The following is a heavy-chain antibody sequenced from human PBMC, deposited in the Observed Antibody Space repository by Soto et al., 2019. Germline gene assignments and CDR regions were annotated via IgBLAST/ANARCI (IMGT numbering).Heavy chain of an antibody. CDR2: IYYSVGT. V-gene: IGHV4-4*02. CDR1: GDSINSNYC. CDR3: ARDTGWGLGY. D-gene: IGHD6-19*01. Sequence: VQLQESGPGLVRPSGTLSLTCAVSGDSINSNYCWNWARQPPGKGLEWIAEIYYSVGTSYNPSLKSRVTISMDTSKHPFSLNLTSVTAADTAMYYCARDTGWGLGYWGQGTLVTVSS. J-gene: IGHJ4*02.